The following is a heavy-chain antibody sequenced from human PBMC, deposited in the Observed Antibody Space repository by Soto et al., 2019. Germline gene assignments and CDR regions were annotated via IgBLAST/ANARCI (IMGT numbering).Heavy chain of an antibody. CDR1: GGTFSSYA. J-gene: IGHJ6*02. Sequence: QGQLVQSGAEVKKPGSSVKVSCKASGGTFSSYAISWVRQAPGQGLEWMGGIIPIFGTANYAQRLQGRVTITADAYTSTAYMELSSLRSEGTVVYCCAIRSRAFDYYYDGMDVWGQGTTVTVSS. CDR3: AIRSRAFDYYYDGMDV. CDR2: IIPIFGTA. D-gene: IGHD6-13*01. V-gene: IGHV1-69*01.